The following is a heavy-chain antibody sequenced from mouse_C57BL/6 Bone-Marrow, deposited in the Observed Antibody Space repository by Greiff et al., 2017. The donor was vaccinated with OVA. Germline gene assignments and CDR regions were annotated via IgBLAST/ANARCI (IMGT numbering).Heavy chain of an antibody. D-gene: IGHD2-3*01. Sequence: DVHLVESGEGLVKPGGSLKLSCAASGFTFSSYAMSWVRQTPEKRLEWVAYISSGGDYIYYADTVKGRFTISRDNTRNTLYLQMSSLKSEDTAMYYCTSDGYYAMDYWGQGTSVTVSS. J-gene: IGHJ4*01. CDR2: ISSGGDYI. V-gene: IGHV5-9-1*02. CDR1: GFTFSSYA. CDR3: TSDGYYAMDY.